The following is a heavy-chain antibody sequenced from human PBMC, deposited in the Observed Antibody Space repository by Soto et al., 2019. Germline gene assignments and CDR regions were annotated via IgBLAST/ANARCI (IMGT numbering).Heavy chain of an antibody. Sequence: VGSLRLSCAASGFTFSGYWMSWARQAPGKGLEWVANIKQDGSENYFVDSVKGRFTISRDNAKNSLYLQMNSLKSDNTAVYYCARRGRRSGNYADAFDIWGQGTMVTVSS. CDR1: GFTFSGYW. D-gene: IGHD1-26*01. J-gene: IGHJ3*02. CDR3: ARRGRRSGNYADAFDI. V-gene: IGHV3-7*03. CDR2: IKQDGSEN.